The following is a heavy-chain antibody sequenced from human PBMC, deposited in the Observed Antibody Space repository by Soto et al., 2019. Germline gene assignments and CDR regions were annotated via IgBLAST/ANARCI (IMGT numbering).Heavy chain of an antibody. J-gene: IGHJ4*02. CDR3: ARLGPVVAASRRLRNCFAF. Sequence: PGESLKISCKGSGYSFTSYWIGWVRQMPGKGLEWMGIIYPGDSDTRYSPSFQGQVTISADKSISTAYLQWSSLKASDTAMYYCARLGPVVAASRRLRNCFAFRGRGTRVTGSS. CDR1: GYSFTSYW. V-gene: IGHV5-51*01. CDR2: IYPGDSDT. D-gene: IGHD6-6*01.